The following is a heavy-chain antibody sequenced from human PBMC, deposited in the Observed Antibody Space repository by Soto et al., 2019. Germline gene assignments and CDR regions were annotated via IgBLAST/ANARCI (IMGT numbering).Heavy chain of an antibody. Sequence: QVHLVESGGGVVQPGSSLRLSCAASEFTFRIFAMHWLRQSPGKGLEWVAVISYDGSRKADSVKGRFTVSRDNSWNTLYLQMNSLRAEDTAIYYCARGDREDIEEVVGVRPGEYSMDVWGRGTTVTVSS. CDR1: EFTFRIFA. J-gene: IGHJ6*02. D-gene: IGHD1-26*01. CDR3: ARGDREDIEEVVGVRPGEYSMDV. CDR2: ISYDGSRK. V-gene: IGHV3-30-3*01.